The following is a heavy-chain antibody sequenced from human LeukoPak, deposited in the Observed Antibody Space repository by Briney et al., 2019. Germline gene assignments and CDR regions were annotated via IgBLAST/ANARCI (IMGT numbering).Heavy chain of an antibody. D-gene: IGHD2-8*01. CDR3: ARAYRVRFQPLLYFDY. CDR2: IGTAGDT. Sequence: PGGSLSLSCAASGFTFSSYDMHWVRHATGKGLEWVSAIGTAGDTYYPGSVKGRFTSSRENAKNSLYLQMNSLRAGDTAVYYCARAYRVRFQPLLYFDYWSQGTLVTVSS. V-gene: IGHV3-13*01. CDR1: GFTFSSYD. J-gene: IGHJ4*02.